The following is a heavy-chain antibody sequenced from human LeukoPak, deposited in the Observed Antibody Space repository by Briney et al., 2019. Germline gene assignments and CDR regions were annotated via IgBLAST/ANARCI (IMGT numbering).Heavy chain of an antibody. Sequence: PGGSLRLSCAASGFTVSSNYMSWVRQAPGKGLEWVSVIYSGGSTYYADSVKGRFTISRDNSKNTLYLQMNSLRFDDTAVYYCARDEVDEYGEYNWFDPWGQGTLVTVSS. D-gene: IGHD2/OR15-2a*01. CDR1: GFTVSSNY. CDR3: ARDEVDEYGEYNWFDP. V-gene: IGHV3-53*05. CDR2: IYSGGST. J-gene: IGHJ5*02.